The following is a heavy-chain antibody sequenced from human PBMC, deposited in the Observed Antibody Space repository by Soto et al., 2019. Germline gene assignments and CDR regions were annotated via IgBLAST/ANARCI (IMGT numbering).Heavy chain of an antibody. Sequence: SVKVSCKASGFTFTSSAVQWVRQARGQRLEWIGWIVVGSGNTNYAQKFQERVTITRDMSTSTAYMEPSSLRSEDTAVYYCAASITMVRGVISFDPWGQGTLVTVSS. D-gene: IGHD3-10*01. CDR1: GFTFTSSA. CDR2: IVVGSGNT. J-gene: IGHJ5*02. V-gene: IGHV1-58*01. CDR3: AASITMVRGVISFDP.